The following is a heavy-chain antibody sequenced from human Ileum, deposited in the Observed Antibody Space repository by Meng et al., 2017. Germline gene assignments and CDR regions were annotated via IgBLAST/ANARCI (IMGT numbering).Heavy chain of an antibody. Sequence: HVQLEGSGPGLVRPSGTPSLTCAVSSGSISSNTYWSWVRQPPGKGLEWIGQISHSGSAYYNPSLKSRVTMSVDKSKSQFSLMLTSVTAADTAIYYCASHGGYSQDFWGQGTLVTVSS. CDR1: SGSISSNTY. J-gene: IGHJ4*02. V-gene: IGHV4-4*02. D-gene: IGHD4-23*01. CDR2: ISHSGSA. CDR3: ASHGGYSQDF.